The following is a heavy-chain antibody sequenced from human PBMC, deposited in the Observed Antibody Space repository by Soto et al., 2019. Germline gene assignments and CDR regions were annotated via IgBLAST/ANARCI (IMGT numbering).Heavy chain of an antibody. CDR2: ISGSGGST. CDR1: GFTFSSYV. J-gene: IGHJ4*02. CDR3: AKVRADYYDSSGPIDY. Sequence: EVQLLESGGGLVQPGGSLRLSCAASGFTFSSYVMSWVRQAPGKGLEWVSAISGSGGSTYYGDSVKGRFTISRDNSKNTLFLQMNSLRAEDTAVYYCAKVRADYYDSSGPIDYWGQGTLVNVSS. V-gene: IGHV3-23*01. D-gene: IGHD3-22*01.